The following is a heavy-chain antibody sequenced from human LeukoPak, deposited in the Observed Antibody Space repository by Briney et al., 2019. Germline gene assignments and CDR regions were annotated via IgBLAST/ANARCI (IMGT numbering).Heavy chain of an antibody. CDR3: ASSYSNSSSFGY. D-gene: IGHD6-6*01. CDR2: VFYSKST. CDR1: GGSISNNGFA. V-gene: IGHV4-39*07. Sequence: SETLSLTCTVSGGSISNNGFAWGWIRQPPGKRLEWIGSVFYSKSTYCNPSLKSRVTISMDTSRSQFSLNLNSVTAADTAVYYCASSYSNSSSFGYWGQGTLVTVSS. J-gene: IGHJ4*02.